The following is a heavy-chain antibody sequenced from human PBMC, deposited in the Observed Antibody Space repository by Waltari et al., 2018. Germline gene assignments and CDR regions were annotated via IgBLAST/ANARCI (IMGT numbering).Heavy chain of an antibody. D-gene: IGHD6-6*01. Sequence: QVQLVESGGGVVQPGRSLRLSCAASGFTFSSYAMHWVRQAPGKGRGWVAVISIEGRNKYYPDSVKGRFTISRDNSKNTLYLQMNSRRAEETAVYYCARGGVEYSIGGGSDYWGQGTLVTVSS. CDR3: ARGGVEYSIGGGSDY. CDR2: ISIEGRNK. CDR1: GFTFSSYA. J-gene: IGHJ4*02. V-gene: IGHV3-30*04.